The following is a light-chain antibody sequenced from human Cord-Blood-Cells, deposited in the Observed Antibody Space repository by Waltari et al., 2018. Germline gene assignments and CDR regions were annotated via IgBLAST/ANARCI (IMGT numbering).Light chain of an antibody. Sequence: EIVLTQSPSTLSLSPGGRATLSGRARQSVSSYLAWYQQKPGQAPRLLIYDASNRATGIPARFSGSGSGTDFTLTISSLEPEDFAVYYCQQRSNWPLTFGGGTKVEIK. CDR3: QQRSNWPLT. V-gene: IGKV3-11*01. J-gene: IGKJ4*01. CDR2: DAS. CDR1: QSVSSY.